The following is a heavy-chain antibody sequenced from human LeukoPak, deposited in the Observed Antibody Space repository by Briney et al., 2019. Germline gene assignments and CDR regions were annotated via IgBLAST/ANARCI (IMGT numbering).Heavy chain of an antibody. Sequence: GGSLRLSCAASGFTFSSYWMSWVRQAPGKGLEWVANIKQDGSEKYYVDSVKGRFTISRDNAKNSLYLQMNSLRAEDTAVYYCANRNDYGDPRFDYWGQGTLVTVSS. CDR2: IKQDGSEK. J-gene: IGHJ4*02. CDR1: GFTFSSYW. V-gene: IGHV3-7*01. D-gene: IGHD4-17*01. CDR3: ANRNDYGDPRFDY.